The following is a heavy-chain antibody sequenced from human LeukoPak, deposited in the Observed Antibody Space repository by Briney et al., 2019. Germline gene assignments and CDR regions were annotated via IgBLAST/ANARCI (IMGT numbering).Heavy chain of an antibody. Sequence: ASVTVSCKASGHTFTGYYIHWVRQAPGQGLEWMGCINPNSGGTNYAQKFQGRVTMTRDTSISTAYMELSRLTSDDTAVYYCARGAEFDYWGQGTLVTVSS. CDR2: INPNSGGT. CDR3: ARGAEFDY. CDR1: GHTFTGYY. J-gene: IGHJ4*02. V-gene: IGHV1-2*02.